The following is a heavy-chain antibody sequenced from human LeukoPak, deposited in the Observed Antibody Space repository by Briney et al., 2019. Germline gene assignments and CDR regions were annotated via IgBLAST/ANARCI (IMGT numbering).Heavy chain of an antibody. D-gene: IGHD5-24*01. CDR3: ARIATGYNWFDP. Sequence: ASVKVSCKASGCTFTGYYMHWVRQAPGQGLEWMGWINPNSGGTNYAQKFQGRVTMTRDTSISTAYMELSRLRSDDTAVYYCARIATGYNWFDPWGQGTLVTVSS. CDR2: INPNSGGT. V-gene: IGHV1-2*02. J-gene: IGHJ5*02. CDR1: GCTFTGYY.